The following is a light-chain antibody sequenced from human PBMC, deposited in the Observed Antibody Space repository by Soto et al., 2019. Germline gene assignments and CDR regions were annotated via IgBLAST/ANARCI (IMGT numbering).Light chain of an antibody. CDR2: EGS. Sequence: QSALTQPASVSASPGQSITISCTGTSSDVGSYNLVSWYQQHPGKAPKLMIYEGSKRPSGISNRFSGSKSGNTASLTISGLQNEDEADYYCCSYAGSSTLLFGGGTKLTVL. V-gene: IGLV2-23*01. CDR3: CSYAGSSTLL. CDR1: SSDVGSYNL. J-gene: IGLJ2*01.